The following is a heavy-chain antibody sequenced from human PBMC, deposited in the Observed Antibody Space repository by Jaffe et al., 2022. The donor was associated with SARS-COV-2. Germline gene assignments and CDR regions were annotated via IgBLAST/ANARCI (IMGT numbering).Heavy chain of an antibody. D-gene: IGHD5-18*01. V-gene: IGHV3-33*01. CDR1: GFTFSSYG. J-gene: IGHJ4*02. CDR3: ARDHRDTAMDTFDY. Sequence: QVQLVESGGGVVQPGRSLRLSCAASGFTFSSYGMHWVRQAPGKGLEWVAVIWYDGSNKYYADSVKGRFTISRDNSKNTLYLQMNSLRAEDTAVYYCARDHRDTAMDTFDYWGQGTLVTVSS. CDR2: IWYDGSNK.